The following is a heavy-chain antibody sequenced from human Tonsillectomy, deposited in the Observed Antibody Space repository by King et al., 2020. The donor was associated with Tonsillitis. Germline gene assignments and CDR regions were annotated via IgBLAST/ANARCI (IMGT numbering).Heavy chain of an antibody. D-gene: IGHD1-1*01. J-gene: IGHJ4*02. Sequence: VQLVESGGDLVQPGGSLRLSCAASGFTFTNAWMNWVRQSPGKGLEWVARIKSKTNGETTDYAATVKDRFTISRDDSQNTLYLQMTSLKTEDTAIYYCATRPPPPCDNPLDYWGQGTLVTVSS. CDR2: IKSKTNGETT. V-gene: IGHV3-15*01. CDR1: GFTFTNAW. CDR3: ATRPPPPCDNPLDY.